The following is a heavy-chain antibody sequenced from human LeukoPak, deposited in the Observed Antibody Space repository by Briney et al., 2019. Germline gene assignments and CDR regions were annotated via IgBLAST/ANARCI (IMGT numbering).Heavy chain of an antibody. D-gene: IGHD6-19*01. CDR3: ARDRGSSGRLGRFDN. CDR1: GFTLSTYW. J-gene: IGHJ4*02. CDR2: IKQDGSEK. Sequence: GGSLRLSCAASGFTLSTYWMTWVRQAPGKGLERVANIKQDGSEKYYVYSVKGRFTISRDNAKKLLYLQMNSLRVEDTAVYYCARDRGSSGRLGRFDNWGQGTLVTVSP. V-gene: IGHV3-7*01.